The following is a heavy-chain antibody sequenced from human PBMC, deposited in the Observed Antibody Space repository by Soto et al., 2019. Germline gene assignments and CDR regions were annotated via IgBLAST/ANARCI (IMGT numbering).Heavy chain of an antibody. Sequence: QVQLVQSGAEVKKPGASVKVSCKASGYTFTSYGISWVRQAHGQGLEWMGWISAYNGNTNYAQKLQGRVTMTTDTATNTANKELRSMRSDDTAVYDCATDMGITAAGDWGQGTLVTVSS. CDR2: ISAYNGNT. V-gene: IGHV1-18*01. D-gene: IGHD6-13*01. CDR1: GYTFTSYG. J-gene: IGHJ4*02. CDR3: ATDMGITAAGD.